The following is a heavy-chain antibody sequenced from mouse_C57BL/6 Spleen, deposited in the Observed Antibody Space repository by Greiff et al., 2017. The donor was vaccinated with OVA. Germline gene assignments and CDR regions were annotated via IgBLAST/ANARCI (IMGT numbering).Heavy chain of an antibody. V-gene: IGHV3-6*01. Sequence: ESGPGLVKPSQSLSLTCSVTGYSITSGYYWNWIRQFPGNKLEWMGYISYDGSNNYNPSLKNRISITRDTSKNQFFLKLNSVTTEDTATYYCAIYYYGSSYSYYFDYWGQGTTLTVSS. D-gene: IGHD1-1*01. CDR2: ISYDGSN. J-gene: IGHJ2*01. CDR1: GYSITSGYY. CDR3: AIYYYGSSYSYYFDY.